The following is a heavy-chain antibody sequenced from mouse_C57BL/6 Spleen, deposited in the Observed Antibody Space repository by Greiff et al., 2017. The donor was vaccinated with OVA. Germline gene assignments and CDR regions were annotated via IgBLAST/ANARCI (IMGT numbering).Heavy chain of an antibody. D-gene: IGHD4-1*01. J-gene: IGHJ2*01. V-gene: IGHV1-82*01. CDR3: ARRPSTGYYFDY. CDR1: GYAFSSSW. CDR2: IYPGDGDT. Sequence: VQLQQSGPELVKPGASVKISCKASGYAFSSSWMNWVKQRPGKGLEWIGRIYPGDGDTNYNGKFKGKATLTADKSSSTAYMQLSSLTSEDSAVYFCARRPSTGYYFDYWGQGTTLTVSS.